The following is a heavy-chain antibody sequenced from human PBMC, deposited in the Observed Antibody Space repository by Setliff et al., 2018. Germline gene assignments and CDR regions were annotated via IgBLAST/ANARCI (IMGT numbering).Heavy chain of an antibody. CDR1: GYTFTGDF. J-gene: IGHJ5*02. Sequence: ASVKVSCKASGYTFTGDFLHWVRQAPGQGLEWMGWINPNSGGTNYAQKFQGRVTMTRDTSISTAYMELSRLRSDDTAVYYCARLTEERWQQLAPNWFDPRGQGTPVTVSS. CDR2: INPNSGGT. V-gene: IGHV1-2*02. D-gene: IGHD3-9*01. CDR3: ARLTEERWQQLAPNWFDP.